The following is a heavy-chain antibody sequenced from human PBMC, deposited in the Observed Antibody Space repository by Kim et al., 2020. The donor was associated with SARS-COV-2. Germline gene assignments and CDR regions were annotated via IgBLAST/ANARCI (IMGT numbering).Heavy chain of an antibody. CDR2: IIPIFGTA. Sequence: SVKVSCKASGGTFSSYAISWVRQAPGQGLEWMGGIIPIFGTANYAQKFQGRVTITADESTSTAYMELCSLRSEDTAVYYCASTPYGDYERTAFSWFPPWGKGTLVTVSS. V-gene: IGHV1-69*13. CDR1: GGTFSSYA. J-gene: IGHJ5*02. CDR3: ASTPYGDYERTAFSWFPP. D-gene: IGHD4-17*01.